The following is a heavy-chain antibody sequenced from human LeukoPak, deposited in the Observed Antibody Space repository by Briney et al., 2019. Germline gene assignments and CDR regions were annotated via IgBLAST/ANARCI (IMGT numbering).Heavy chain of an antibody. CDR1: GFTFSSYA. D-gene: IGHD3-3*01. V-gene: IGHV3-64*01. Sequence: GGSLRPSCVASGFTFSSYAMHWVRQAPGKGLEYVSAISSNGGSTYYANSVKGRFTISRDNSKNTLYLQMGSLRAEDMAVYYCARARDDFWSYYYYYMDVWGKGTTVIVPS. CDR2: ISSNGGST. CDR3: ARARDDFWSYYYYYMDV. J-gene: IGHJ6*03.